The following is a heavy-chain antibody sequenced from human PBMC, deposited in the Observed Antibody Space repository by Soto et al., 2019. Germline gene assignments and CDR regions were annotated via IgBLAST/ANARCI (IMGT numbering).Heavy chain of an antibody. V-gene: IGHV3-11*06. CDR1: GFTFSDYY. J-gene: IGHJ4*02. CDR3: ARDRGRYGSGSYLGY. CDR2: ISSSSSYT. D-gene: IGHD3-10*01. Sequence: GGSLRLSCAASGFTFSDYYMSWIRQAPGKGLEWVSYISSSSSYTNYADSVKGRFTISRDNAKNSLYLQMNSLRAEDTAVYYCARDRGRYGSGSYLGYWGQGTLVTVSS.